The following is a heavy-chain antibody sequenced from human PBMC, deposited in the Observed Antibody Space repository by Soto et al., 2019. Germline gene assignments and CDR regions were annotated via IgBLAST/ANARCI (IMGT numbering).Heavy chain of an antibody. D-gene: IGHD1-26*01. J-gene: IGHJ4*02. V-gene: IGHV4-31*03. CDR3: ARVVSGSYLDY. CDR2: IYYSGTT. CDR1: GGTITTGGHF. Sequence: QVQLQESGTGLVKASQTLSLTCTVSGGTITTGGHFWSWIRQYPGKFLEWIGYIYYSGTTHYNPSLNSRVTISINTSKNQFSLNLSSVTAPDTAVYYCARVVSGSYLDYWGQGTLVTVSS.